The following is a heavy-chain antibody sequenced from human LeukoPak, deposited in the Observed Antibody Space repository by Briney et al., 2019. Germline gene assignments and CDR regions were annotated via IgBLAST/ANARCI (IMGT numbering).Heavy chain of an antibody. D-gene: IGHD6-19*01. J-gene: IGHJ6*03. CDR2: ISAYNGNT. CDR1: GYTFTSYG. Sequence: ASVKVSCKASGYTFTSYGISWVRQAPGQGLEWMGWISAYNGNTNYAQKLQGRVTMTTDTSTSTAYMELRSLRSDDTAVYYCARVGEGYSSGWYPPYYYYYMDVWGKGTTVTVSS. V-gene: IGHV1-18*01. CDR3: ARVGEGYSSGWYPPYYYYYMDV.